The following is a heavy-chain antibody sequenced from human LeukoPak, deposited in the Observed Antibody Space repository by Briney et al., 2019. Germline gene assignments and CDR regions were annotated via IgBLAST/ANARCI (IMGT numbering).Heavy chain of an antibody. CDR3: ARGGSEEWETHFDY. D-gene: IGHD1-26*01. J-gene: IGHJ4*02. Sequence: GGSLRLSCAASGFTFSSYDMHWVRQAPGKGLEWVAFILYDVSSEHYADSVKGRFTISRDISKNTLYLQMNSLRAEDTAVYFCARGGSEEWETHFDYWGQGTLVTVSS. CDR1: GFTFSSYD. V-gene: IGHV3-30*02. CDR2: ILYDVSSE.